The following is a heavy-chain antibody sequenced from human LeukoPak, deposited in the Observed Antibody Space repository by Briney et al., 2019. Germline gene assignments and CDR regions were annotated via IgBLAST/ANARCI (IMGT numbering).Heavy chain of an antibody. J-gene: IGHJ6*04. Sequence: GASVKVSCKASGYTFTSYGISWVRQAPGQGLEWMGWNSAYNGNTNYAQKLQGRVTMTTDTSTSTAYMELRSLRSDDTAVYYCARGTMVRGVIPSYYYGMDVWGKGTTVTVSS. CDR3: ARGTMVRGVIPSYYYGMDV. V-gene: IGHV1-18*04. D-gene: IGHD3-10*01. CDR2: NSAYNGNT. CDR1: GYTFTSYG.